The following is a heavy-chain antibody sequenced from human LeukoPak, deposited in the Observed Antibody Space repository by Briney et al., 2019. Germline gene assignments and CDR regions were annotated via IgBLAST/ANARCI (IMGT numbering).Heavy chain of an antibody. Sequence: PGGALRLSCAASGFTFSSYTMNWVRQAPGKGLEWVSSICSSISYIYYAASVKGLFTISRDNAKNSLYLKMNSMRAEDTAVYYCARDRNYDYIWGSYRPDYFDYWGQGTLVTVSS. D-gene: IGHD3-16*02. V-gene: IGHV3-21*01. CDR1: GFTFSSYT. J-gene: IGHJ4*02. CDR2: ICSSISYI. CDR3: ARDRNYDYIWGSYRPDYFDY.